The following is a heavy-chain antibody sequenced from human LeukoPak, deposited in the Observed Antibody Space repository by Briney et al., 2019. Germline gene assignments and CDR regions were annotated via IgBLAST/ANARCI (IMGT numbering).Heavy chain of an antibody. D-gene: IGHD2-15*01. CDR3: ARGGYYYGS. CDR2: IKQDGSEE. V-gene: IGHV3-7*05. CDR1: RFTFSSYW. J-gene: IGHJ4*02. Sequence: GGSLRLSCVASRFTFSSYWMSWVRRAPGKGLEWVANIKQDGSEENYVDSVKGRLTISRDNAKNSLYLQMNSLRAEDTAVYYCARGGYYYGSWGQGTLVTVSS.